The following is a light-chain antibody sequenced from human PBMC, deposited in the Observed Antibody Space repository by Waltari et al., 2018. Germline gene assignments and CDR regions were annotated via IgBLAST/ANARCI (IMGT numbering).Light chain of an antibody. CDR3: SSYTTSCAPRV. CDR1: DSDVGAYDF. V-gene: IGLV2-14*01. CDR2: EGS. Sequence: QSALTQPASVSGSPGQSITISCSGTDSDVGAYDFVSWYQQHPGKAPHLIIYEGSNRPSGISNRFSPSQSGTPSSLTIPGLQADDEADYYCSSYTTSCAPRVFGTGTRVTAL. J-gene: IGLJ1*01.